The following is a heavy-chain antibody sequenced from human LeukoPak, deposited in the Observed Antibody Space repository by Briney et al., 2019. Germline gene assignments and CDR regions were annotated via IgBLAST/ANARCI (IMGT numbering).Heavy chain of an antibody. CDR1: GFTLSTNA. CDR3: AKDVGKWESLHFFDY. Sequence: GGSLRLSCLTSGFTLSTNAMSWVRQAPGKGLGWVSGISGSGASTYYADSVKGRFTISRDDSRNTLYLQMNSLRGDDTAVYYCAKDVGKWESLHFFDYWGQGTLVTVSS. J-gene: IGHJ4*02. CDR2: ISGSGAST. V-gene: IGHV3-23*01. D-gene: IGHD1-26*01.